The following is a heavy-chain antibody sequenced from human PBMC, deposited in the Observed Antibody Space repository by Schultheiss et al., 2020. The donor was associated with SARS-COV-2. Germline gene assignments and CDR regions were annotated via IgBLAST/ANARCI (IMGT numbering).Heavy chain of an antibody. CDR2: ISSSGSTI. D-gene: IGHD5-18*01. CDR3: ARGDTAMVEYYYGMDV. J-gene: IGHJ6*02. CDR1: GFTFSDYY. V-gene: IGHV3-11*04. Sequence: GGSLRLSCAASGFTFSDYYMSWIRQAPGKGLEWVSYISSSGSTIYYADSVKGRFTISRDNAKNSLYLQMNSLRAEDTAVYYCARGDTAMVEYYYGMDVWGQGTTVTVSS.